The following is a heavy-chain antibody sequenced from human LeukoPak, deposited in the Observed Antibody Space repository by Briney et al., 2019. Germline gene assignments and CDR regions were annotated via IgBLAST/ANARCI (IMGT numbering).Heavy chain of an antibody. CDR3: ARDGPDVDCSGGSCYSRS. J-gene: IGHJ5*02. Sequence: ASVKVSCKASGYTFTSYGISWVRQAPGQGLEWMGWISAYNGNTNYAQRLQGRVTMTTDTSTSTAYMELRSLRSDDTAVYYCARDGPDVDCSGGSCYSRSWGQGTLVTVSS. CDR1: GYTFTSYG. CDR2: ISAYNGNT. D-gene: IGHD2-15*01. V-gene: IGHV1-18*04.